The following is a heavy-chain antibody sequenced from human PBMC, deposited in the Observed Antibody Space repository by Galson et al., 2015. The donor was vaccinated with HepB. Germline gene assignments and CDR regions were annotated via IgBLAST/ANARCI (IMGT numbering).Heavy chain of an antibody. CDR1: GGSISSYY. CDR3: ARAAGEGGFDY. D-gene: IGHD1-26*01. Sequence: ETLSLTCTVSGGSISSYYWSWIRQPPGKGLEWIGYIYYSGSTNYNPSLKSRVTISVDTSKNQFSLKLSSVTAADTAVYYCARAAGEGGFDYWGQGTLVTVSS. V-gene: IGHV4-59*01. J-gene: IGHJ4*02. CDR2: IYYSGST.